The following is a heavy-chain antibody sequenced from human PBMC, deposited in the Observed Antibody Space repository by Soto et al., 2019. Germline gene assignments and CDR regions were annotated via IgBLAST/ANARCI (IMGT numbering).Heavy chain of an antibody. Sequence: GASVKVSFKASGYTFTRYDINWLRQATGQGLEWMGWMNPNSGNTGYAQKFQGRVTMTRNTSISTAYMELSSLRSEDTAVYYCARFSSSGHYYYYYGMDVWGQGTTVTVSS. V-gene: IGHV1-8*01. CDR3: ARFSSSGHYYYYYGMDV. D-gene: IGHD6-6*01. CDR2: MNPNSGNT. J-gene: IGHJ6*02. CDR1: GYTFTRYD.